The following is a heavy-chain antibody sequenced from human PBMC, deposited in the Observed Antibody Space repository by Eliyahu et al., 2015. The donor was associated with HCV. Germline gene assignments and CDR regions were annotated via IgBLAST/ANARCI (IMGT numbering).Heavy chain of an antibody. V-gene: IGHV1-3*01. CDR1: GXIXTNYG. D-gene: IGHD2-2*01. CDR3: ARWGGFCSSKSCPAEYYYFGMDV. CDR2: INAGNGKT. Sequence: QVQLVQSGPEVKKPGASVKLSCXXSGXIXTNYGIHWVXQAPGQSLXWMGWINAGNGKTKYSQKFNDKVTINRDIIATTVYMELSSLRFDDTAVYYCARWGGFCSSKSCPAEYYYFGMDVWGQGTTVTV. J-gene: IGHJ6*02.